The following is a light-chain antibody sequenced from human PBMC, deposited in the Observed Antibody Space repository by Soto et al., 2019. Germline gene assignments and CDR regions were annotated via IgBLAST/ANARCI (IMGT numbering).Light chain of an antibody. CDR1: QSVSNNY. V-gene: IGKV3-20*01. J-gene: IGKJ1*01. CDR3: QQYVSSPPT. CDR2: GAS. Sequence: EIVLTQSPGTLSLSPGERATLSCRTSQSVSNNYFAWYQQTPGQGPRLLIYGASSRATGTPDRFSGSGSGTDFTLTINRVEAEDFALYYCQQYVSSPPTFGQGTKVDIK.